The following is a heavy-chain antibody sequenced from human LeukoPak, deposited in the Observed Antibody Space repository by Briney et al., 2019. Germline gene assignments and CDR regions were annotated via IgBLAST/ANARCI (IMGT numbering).Heavy chain of an antibody. CDR1: GYTFASYG. V-gene: IGHV1-18*01. D-gene: IGHD2-8*01. CDR3: ARDGWSLGP. Sequence: ASVKVSCKASGYTFASYGVTWVRQAPGQGPEWMAWISVYSGNTEYAQKFQDGVTLTADTSTSTVYMELRSLRSDDTAVYYCARDGWSLGPWGQGTLVTVSS. CDR2: ISVYSGNT. J-gene: IGHJ5*02.